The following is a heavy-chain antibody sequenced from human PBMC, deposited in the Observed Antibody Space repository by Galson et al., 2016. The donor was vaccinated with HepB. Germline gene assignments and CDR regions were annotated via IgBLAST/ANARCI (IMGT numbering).Heavy chain of an antibody. Sequence: SLRLSCAASGFTFDDYAMHWVRQAPGKGLAWVSGIRWNSGGIGYADSVKGRFTISRDNAKNSLYMQMNSLRVEDTAFYYWAKGGYGSGDYYTVDYWGQGTLVTVSS. V-gene: IGHV3-9*01. CDR3: AKGGYGSGDYYTVDY. CDR2: IRWNSGGI. D-gene: IGHD3-10*01. CDR1: GFTFDDYA. J-gene: IGHJ4*02.